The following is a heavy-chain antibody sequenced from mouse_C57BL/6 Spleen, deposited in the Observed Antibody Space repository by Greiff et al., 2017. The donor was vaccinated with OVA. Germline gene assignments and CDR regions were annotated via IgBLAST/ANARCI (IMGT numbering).Heavy chain of an antibody. CDR3: ARSHYYGSSYDYAMDY. D-gene: IGHD1-1*01. CDR2: INPSSGYT. V-gene: IGHV1-4*01. J-gene: IGHJ4*01. CDR1: GYTFTSYT. Sequence: VQLQQSGAELARPGASVKMSCKASGYTFTSYTMHWVKQRPGQGLEWIGYINPSSGYTKYNQKFKDKATLTADKSSSTAYMQLSSLTSEDSAVYYCARSHYYGSSYDYAMDYWGQGTSVTVSS.